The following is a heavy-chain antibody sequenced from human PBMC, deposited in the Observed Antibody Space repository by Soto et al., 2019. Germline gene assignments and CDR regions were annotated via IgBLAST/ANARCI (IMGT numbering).Heavy chain of an antibody. J-gene: IGHJ5*02. D-gene: IGHD3-10*01. CDR1: GLTGSSNY. Sequence: GGSLRLSWAASGLTGSSNYMNWVRQAPGKGLEWVSVIYSGGSTNYADSVKGRFTISRDNSKNTLYLQMNSLRAEDTAVYYCARGGSGTERNTNWFDPWGQGTLVTVSS. CDR2: IYSGGST. CDR3: ARGGSGTERNTNWFDP. V-gene: IGHV3-66*01.